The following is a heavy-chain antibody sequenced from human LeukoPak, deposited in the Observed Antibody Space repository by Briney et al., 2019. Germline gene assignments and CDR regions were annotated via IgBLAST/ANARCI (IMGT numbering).Heavy chain of an antibody. D-gene: IGHD5-18*01. V-gene: IGHV4-59*01. CDR3: ARVIVTAMVTKFDS. J-gene: IGHJ4*02. CDR2: IYYSGNT. CDR1: GASITSYY. Sequence: PSGTLSLTCTVSGASITSYYWSWIRQPPGKGLEWIGYIYYSGNTNYNPSLKSRVTISVDTSKKQFFLKLSSVTAADTALYYCARVIVTAMVTKFDSWGQGTLVTVSS.